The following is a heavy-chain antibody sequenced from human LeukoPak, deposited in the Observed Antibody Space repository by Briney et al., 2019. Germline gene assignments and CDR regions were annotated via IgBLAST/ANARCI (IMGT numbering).Heavy chain of an antibody. CDR2: IIPILGTA. Sequence: SVKVSCKASGGTFSSYAISWVRQAPGQGLEWMGRIIPILGTANYAQKFQGRVTITTDESTSTAYMELSSLRSEDTAVYYCARSITMVRELNPWGQGTLVTVSS. J-gene: IGHJ5*02. D-gene: IGHD3-10*01. CDR1: GGTFSSYA. V-gene: IGHV1-69*11. CDR3: ARSITMVRELNP.